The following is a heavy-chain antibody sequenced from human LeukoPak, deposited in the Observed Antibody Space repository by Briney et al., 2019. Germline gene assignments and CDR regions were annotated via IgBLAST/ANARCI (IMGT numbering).Heavy chain of an antibody. D-gene: IGHD6-13*01. V-gene: IGHV4-34*01. J-gene: IGHJ4*02. CDR3: ARGVKVKAAAGTSAFDY. CDR1: GGSFSGYY. CDR2: INHSGST. Sequence: SETLSLTCAVYGGSFSGYYWSWIRQPPGKGLEWIGEINHSGSTNYNPSLKSRVTISVDTSKNQFSLKLSSVTAADTAVYYCARGVKVKAAAGTSAFDYWGQETLVTVSS.